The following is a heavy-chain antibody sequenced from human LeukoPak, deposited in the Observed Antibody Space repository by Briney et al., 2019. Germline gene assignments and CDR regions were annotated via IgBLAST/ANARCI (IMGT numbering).Heavy chain of an antibody. CDR3: ARDFNYYDSSVNYFDY. CDR2: MKQDGSEK. CDR1: GFTISRYW. Sequence: GGSLRLSCAASGFTISRYWMSWVRQAPGKGLEWVANMKQDGSEKNYVDSVKGRFTISRDNAENSLHLQMNSLRAEDTAVYYCARDFNYYDSSVNYFDYWGQGTLVTVSS. D-gene: IGHD3-22*01. J-gene: IGHJ4*02. V-gene: IGHV3-7*01.